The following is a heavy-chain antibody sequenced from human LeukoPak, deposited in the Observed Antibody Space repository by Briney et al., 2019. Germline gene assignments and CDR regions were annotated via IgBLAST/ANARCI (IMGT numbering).Heavy chain of an antibody. CDR3: ARSGGHDALDI. J-gene: IGHJ3*02. D-gene: IGHD4-23*01. V-gene: IGHV6-1*01. CDR1: GDSVSSYSAA. CDR2: TYYRSKWHN. Sequence: SQTLSLTCAISGDSVSSYSAAWSWIRQSPSRGLEWLERTYYRSKWHNDYAVSVKSRITINTDTSKNQFSLQLTSVPSEDTAVYYCARSGGHDALDIWGQGTMVTVSS.